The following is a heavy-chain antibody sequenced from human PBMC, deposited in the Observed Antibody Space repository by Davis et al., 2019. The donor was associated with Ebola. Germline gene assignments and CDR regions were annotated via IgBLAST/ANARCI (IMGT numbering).Heavy chain of an antibody. CDR1: GGSFSGYY. CDR3: ARAGWYSSSSYDY. Sequence: MPSETLSLTCAVYGGSFSGYYWSWIRQPPGKGLEWMGEINHHGITSYNPSLKSRVSISVDTSKNQFSLKLSSVTAADTAVYYCARAGWYSSSSYDYWGQGTLVTVSS. V-gene: IGHV4-34*01. CDR2: INHHGIT. D-gene: IGHD6-6*01. J-gene: IGHJ4*02.